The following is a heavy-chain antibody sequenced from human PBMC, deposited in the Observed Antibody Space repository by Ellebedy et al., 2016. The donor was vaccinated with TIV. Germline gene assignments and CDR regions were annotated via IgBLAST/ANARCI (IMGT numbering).Heavy chain of an antibody. CDR1: GFTFSDYY. Sequence: GESLKISCAASGFTFSDYYMSWIRQAPGKGLEWVSYISISGSTIHYADSVKGRFTVSRDNAKNSLYPQRNSLRAEDTAVYYCARAMTADPFDYWGQGTLVTVSS. V-gene: IGHV3-11*01. D-gene: IGHD5-18*01. CDR2: ISISGSTI. CDR3: ARAMTADPFDY. J-gene: IGHJ4*02.